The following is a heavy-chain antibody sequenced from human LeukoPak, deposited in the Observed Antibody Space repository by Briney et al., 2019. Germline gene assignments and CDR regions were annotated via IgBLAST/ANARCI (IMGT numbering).Heavy chain of an antibody. CDR3: ARAQQWLVLLTPLFDY. V-gene: IGHV4-38-2*01. CDR1: GYSISSGYY. Sequence: SETLSLTCAVSGYSISSGYYWGWIRQPPGKGLEWIGSIYHGGSTNYNPSLKSRFTMSVDTSKNHFSLKLSSVTAADTAVYYCARAQQWLVLLTPLFDYWGQGTLVTVSS. J-gene: IGHJ4*02. D-gene: IGHD6-19*01. CDR2: IYHGGST.